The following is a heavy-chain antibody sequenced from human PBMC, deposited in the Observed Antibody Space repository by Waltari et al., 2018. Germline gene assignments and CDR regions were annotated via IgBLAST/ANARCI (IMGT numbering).Heavy chain of an antibody. Sequence: EVQLVESGGGLIQPGGSLRLSCAASGFTVSSNYMSWVRQAPGKGLEWVSVIYCGGSTYYADSVKGRFTISRDKSKTTLYLQMSSLRAEDTAVYYCARTSRDGYNAYWGQGTLVTVSS. V-gene: IGHV3-53*01. CDR3: ARTSRDGYNAY. CDR1: GFTVSSNY. D-gene: IGHD5-12*01. J-gene: IGHJ4*02. CDR2: IYCGGST.